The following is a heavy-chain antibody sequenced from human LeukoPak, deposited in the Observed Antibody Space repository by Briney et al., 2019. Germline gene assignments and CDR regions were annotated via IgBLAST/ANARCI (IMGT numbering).Heavy chain of an antibody. CDR1: GFTFDDYD. V-gene: IGHV3-9*01. CDR2: ISWNSGSI. CDR3: AKDMYYYDSSGYYLDYYGMDV. D-gene: IGHD3-22*01. Sequence: PGRSLRLSCAASGFTFDDYDMHWVRQAPGKGLEWVSGISWNSGSIGYADSVKGRFTISRDNAKNSLYLQMNSLRAEDTALYYCAKDMYYYDSSGYYLDYYGMDVWGQGTTVTVSS. J-gene: IGHJ6*02.